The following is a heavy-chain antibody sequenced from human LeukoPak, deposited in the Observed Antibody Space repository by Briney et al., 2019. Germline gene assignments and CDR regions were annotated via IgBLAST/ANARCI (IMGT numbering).Heavy chain of an antibody. Sequence: GESLRLSCAASGFTFSNYAIRWVRQAPGKGLEYVSAISSNGGSTYYANSVKGRFTISRDNSKNTLNLQMGSLRAVNSPVSDGARDLRLKELAYCGGDCLDYWGQGTLVTVSS. CDR2: ISSNGGST. CDR1: GFTFSNYA. D-gene: IGHD2-21*02. J-gene: IGHJ4*02. CDR3: ARDLRLKELAYCGGDCLDY. V-gene: IGHV3-64*01.